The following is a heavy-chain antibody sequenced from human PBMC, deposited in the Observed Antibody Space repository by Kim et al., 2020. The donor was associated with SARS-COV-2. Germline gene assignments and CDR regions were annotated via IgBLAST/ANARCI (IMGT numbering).Heavy chain of an antibody. CDR2: IKQDGSEK. CDR1: GFTFSSYW. Sequence: GGSLRLSCAAFGFTFSSYWMSWVRQAPGKGLEWVANIKQDGSEKYYVDSVKGRFTISRDNAKNSLYLQMNSLRAEDTAVYYCARDNDYYDSSGYHWGQGTLVTVSS. D-gene: IGHD3-22*01. CDR3: ARDNDYYDSSGYH. J-gene: IGHJ4*02. V-gene: IGHV3-7*01.